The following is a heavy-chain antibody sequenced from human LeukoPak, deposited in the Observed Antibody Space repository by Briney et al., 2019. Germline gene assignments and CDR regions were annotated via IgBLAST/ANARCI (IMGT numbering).Heavy chain of an antibody. D-gene: IGHD1-26*01. CDR1: GFTFSTYP. Sequence: GGSLRLSCAASGFTFSTYPISWVRQAPGKGLEWVSAISSGGTDTYYADSVKGRFTISRDNSKNTLYLQKNSLRAKNTAVYYCAKDSGTYYNAFDYWGQGTLVTVSS. V-gene: IGHV3-23*01. J-gene: IGHJ4*02. CDR3: AKDSGTYYNAFDY. CDR2: ISSGGTDT.